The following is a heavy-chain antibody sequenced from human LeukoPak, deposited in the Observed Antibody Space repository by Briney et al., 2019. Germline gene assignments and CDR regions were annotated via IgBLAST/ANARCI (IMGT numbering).Heavy chain of an antibody. D-gene: IGHD3-16*02. Sequence: SETLSLTCTVSGYSISSGYYWGWIRQPPGKGLEWIGSIYHSGSTYYNPSLKSRVTTSVDTSKNQFSLKLSSVTAADTAVYYCARFFAVIPTPYYYYYGMDVWGQGTTVTVSS. CDR2: IYHSGST. CDR1: GYSISSGYY. J-gene: IGHJ6*02. V-gene: IGHV4-38-2*02. CDR3: ARFFAVIPTPYYYYYGMDV.